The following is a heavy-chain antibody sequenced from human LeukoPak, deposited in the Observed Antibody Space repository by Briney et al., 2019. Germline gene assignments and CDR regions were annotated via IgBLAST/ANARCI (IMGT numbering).Heavy chain of an antibody. D-gene: IGHD1-1*01. CDR3: ARALDNWNDVGGYFDY. V-gene: IGHV1-2*02. J-gene: IGHJ4*02. CDR2: INPNSGGT. CDR1: GYTFTCYY. Sequence: ASVKVSCKASGYTFTCYYMHWVRQAPGQGLEWMGWINPNSGGTNYAQKFQGRVTMTRDTSISTAYMELSRLRSDDTAVYYCARALDNWNDVGGYFDYWGQGTLVTVSS.